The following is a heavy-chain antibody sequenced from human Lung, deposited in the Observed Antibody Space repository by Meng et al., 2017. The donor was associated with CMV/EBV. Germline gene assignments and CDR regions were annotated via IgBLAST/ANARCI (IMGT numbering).Heavy chain of an antibody. Sequence: GSLRLSXAVYGGSFSGYYWSWIRQPPGKGLEWIGEINHSGSTNYNPSLKSRVTISVDTSKNQFSLKLSSVTAADTAVYYCARTTYDFWSGIYYYYYYGMDVWGKGTTVTVSS. J-gene: IGHJ6*04. CDR3: ARTTYDFWSGIYYYYYYGMDV. D-gene: IGHD3-3*01. V-gene: IGHV4-34*01. CDR1: GGSFSGYY. CDR2: INHSGST.